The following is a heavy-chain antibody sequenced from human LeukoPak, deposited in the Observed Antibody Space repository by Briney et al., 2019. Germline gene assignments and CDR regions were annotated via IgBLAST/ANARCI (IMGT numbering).Heavy chain of an antibody. CDR2: MYYSGIT. D-gene: IGHD3-10*01. CDR3: ARDVVPYYYGSGSYGMDV. Sequence: SETLTLTCTVSGGSISSCDYYWSCMRQHLGMGLEWIENMYYSGITYYNPSHKSLVTSSIDTSKNKFSLKLSSVTAADTAVYYCARDVVPYYYGSGSYGMDVWGKGTTVTVSS. V-gene: IGHV4-31*01. J-gene: IGHJ6*04. CDR1: GGSISSCDYY.